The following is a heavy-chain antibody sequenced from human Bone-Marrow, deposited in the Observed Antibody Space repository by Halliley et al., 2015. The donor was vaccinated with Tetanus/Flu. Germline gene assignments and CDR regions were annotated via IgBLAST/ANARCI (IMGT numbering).Heavy chain of an antibody. CDR2: ISASGGST. CDR3: ATALTKVGWRFGFFDL. J-gene: IGHJ2*01. D-gene: IGHD4-17*01. V-gene: IGHV3-23*01. Sequence: SLRLSCAGSGFTFSNYAMTWVRQAPGKRLEWVSSISASGGSTYYADSVKGRFTISRDTSKYTLYLEMNSLRVADTAVYYCATALTKVGWRFGFFDLWGRGTLVTVSS. CDR1: GFTFSNYA.